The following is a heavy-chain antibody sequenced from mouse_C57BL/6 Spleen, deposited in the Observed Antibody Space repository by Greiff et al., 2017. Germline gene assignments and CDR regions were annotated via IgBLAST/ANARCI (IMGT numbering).Heavy chain of an antibody. CDR2: IDPETGGT. CDR1: GYTFTDYE. Sequence: VQLQESGAELVRPGASVTLSCKASGYTFTDYEMHWVKQTPVHGLEWIGAIDPETGGTAYNQKFKGKAILTADKSSSTAYMELRSLTSEDSAVYYCTRYSNYAMDYWGQGTSVTVSS. CDR3: TRYSNYAMDY. D-gene: IGHD2-5*01. V-gene: IGHV1-15*01. J-gene: IGHJ4*01.